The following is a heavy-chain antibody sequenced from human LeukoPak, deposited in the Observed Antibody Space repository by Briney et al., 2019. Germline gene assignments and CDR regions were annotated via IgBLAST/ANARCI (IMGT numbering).Heavy chain of an antibody. CDR2: INHNSGDT. D-gene: IGHD2-15*01. V-gene: IGHV1-2*02. CDR3: ASARRYCSGGSCYITIFDS. J-gene: IGHJ4*02. Sequence: ASVKASCKASGYTFTGYYMHWVRQAPGQGLEWMGWINHNSGDTIYAQKFQGRVTMTRDTSISTAYMELSRLRSDDTAVYYCASARRYCSGGSCYITIFDSWGQGTLVTVSS. CDR1: GYTFTGYY.